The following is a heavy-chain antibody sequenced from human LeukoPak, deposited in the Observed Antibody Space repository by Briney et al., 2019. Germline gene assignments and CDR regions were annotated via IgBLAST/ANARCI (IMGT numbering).Heavy chain of an antibody. J-gene: IGHJ4*02. V-gene: IGHV3-23*01. CDR2: LSDTGDST. CDR3: AKGDCSSGSCYFDY. D-gene: IGHD2-15*01. CDR1: GFTFSSYS. Sequence: PGGSLRLSCAASGFTFSSYSMNWVRQAPGKGLEWVSSLSDTGDSTHYADSVKGRFTISRDSARSALYLQMNSLRAEDTAVYYCAKGDCSSGSCYFDYWGQGSQVTVSS.